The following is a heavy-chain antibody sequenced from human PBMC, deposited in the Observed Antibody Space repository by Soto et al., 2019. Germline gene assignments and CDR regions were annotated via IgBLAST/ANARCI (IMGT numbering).Heavy chain of an antibody. J-gene: IGHJ1*01. V-gene: IGHV3-53*01. CDR1: GFTVSSNY. Sequence: ELQLVESGRGLIQPGGSLRLSCAASGFTVSSNYMCWVRQAPGKGLEWVSVIYSGGSTYYADSVKGRFTISRDNSKNTLYLQMNSLRAEDTAVFYCSRDRVESSYPEYSRHLGQGTLVTVSS. CDR3: SRDRVESSYPEYSRH. D-gene: IGHD2-2*01. CDR2: IYSGGST.